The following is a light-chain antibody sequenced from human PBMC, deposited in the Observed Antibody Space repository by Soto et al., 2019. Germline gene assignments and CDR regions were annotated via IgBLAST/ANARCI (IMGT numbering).Light chain of an antibody. CDR2: DNT. CDR1: SSNIGAGYA. Sequence: QSVLTQPPSVSGAPGQTITISCSGTSSNIGAGYAVHWYQHLPGTAPKLLIFDNTDRPSGVPDRFSGSRSGASASLAIAGLQADDEGDYYCCSFVDTGTYLFGSGTKVTVL. V-gene: IGLV1-40*01. CDR3: CSFVDTGTYL. J-gene: IGLJ1*01.